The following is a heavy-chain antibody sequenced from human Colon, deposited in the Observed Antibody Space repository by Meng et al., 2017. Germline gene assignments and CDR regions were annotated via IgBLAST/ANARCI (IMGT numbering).Heavy chain of an antibody. V-gene: IGHV1-8*01. D-gene: IGHD3-16*02. Sequence: ASVKVSCKASGYTFSNYDINWVRQATGQGLEWVGWMNPNSGNTGYSQKFQGRVTMTRNLSINTAYMELSRLSSEDTAVYYCARTSYHDYWGQGTLVNVSS. CDR3: ARTSYHDY. J-gene: IGHJ4*02. CDR1: GYTFSNYD. CDR2: MNPNSGNT.